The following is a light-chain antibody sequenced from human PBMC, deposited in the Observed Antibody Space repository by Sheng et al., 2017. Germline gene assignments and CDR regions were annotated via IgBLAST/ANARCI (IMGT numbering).Light chain of an antibody. Sequence: EIVLTQSPGTLSLSPGERATLSCRASQSVSSYLAWYQQKPGQAPRLLIYHASNRATGIPARFSGSGSGTDFTLTISSLEPEDFAVYYCQQRSNWLTFGGGTKVEIK. CDR1: QSVSSY. CDR3: QQRSNWLT. J-gene: IGKJ4*01. CDR2: HAS. V-gene: IGKV3-11*01.